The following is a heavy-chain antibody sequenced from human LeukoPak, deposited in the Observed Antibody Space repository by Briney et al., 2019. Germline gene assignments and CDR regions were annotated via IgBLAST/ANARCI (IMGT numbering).Heavy chain of an antibody. Sequence: VASVKVSCKTSGYTFTSYGISRVRQAPGQGLEWMGWINPNNGNTDYAQRLQGRLTVTKDTSTSTAYMELRSLRSDDTALYYCARDVGQYCSGGSCYPLDYWGQGTLVTVSS. J-gene: IGHJ4*02. CDR2: INPNNGNT. CDR3: ARDVGQYCSGGSCYPLDY. V-gene: IGHV1-18*04. CDR1: GYTFTSYG. D-gene: IGHD2-15*01.